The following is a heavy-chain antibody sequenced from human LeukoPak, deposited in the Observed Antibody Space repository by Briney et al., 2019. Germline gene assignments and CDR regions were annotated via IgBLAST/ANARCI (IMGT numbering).Heavy chain of an antibody. D-gene: IGHD3-10*01. CDR1: GYTFTGYY. CDR2: INPNSGGT. CDR3: AAARYGSGIRGSKSMDV. V-gene: IGHV1-2*02. Sequence: PEASVKVSCKASGYTFTGYYMHWVRQAPGQGLEWMGWINPNSGGTNYAQKFQGRVTMTRDTSISTAYMELSSLRSEDTAVYYCAAARYGSGIRGSKSMDVWGQGTTVTVSS. J-gene: IGHJ6*02.